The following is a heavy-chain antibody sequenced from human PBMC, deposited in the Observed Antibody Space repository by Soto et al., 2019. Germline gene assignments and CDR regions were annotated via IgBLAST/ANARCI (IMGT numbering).Heavy chain of an antibody. CDR2: ISVTSAYT. CDR3: AITPRSIYGPFDY. CDR1: GFTFNDYY. V-gene: IGHV3-11*06. D-gene: IGHD4-17*01. Sequence: GSLRLSCVASGFTFNDYYMSWIRQAPGKGLEWRSYISVTSAYTNYAESVKGRFTSSRDNAKNSLYLQMNSLRAEDTALYYCAITPRSIYGPFDYGGRGTLVTVSS. J-gene: IGHJ4*02.